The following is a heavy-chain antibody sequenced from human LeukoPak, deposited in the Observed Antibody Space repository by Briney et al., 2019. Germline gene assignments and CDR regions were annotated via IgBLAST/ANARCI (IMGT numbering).Heavy chain of an antibody. Sequence: PSETLSLTCAVYGGFFSGYYWSWTRQPPGKGLEWIGEINHSGSTNYNPSLKSRVTISVDTSKNQFSLKLSSVTAADTAVYYCARGAAALFDYWGQGTLVTVSS. CDR3: ARGAAALFDY. CDR1: GGFFSGYY. V-gene: IGHV4-34*01. D-gene: IGHD2-2*01. CDR2: INHSGST. J-gene: IGHJ4*02.